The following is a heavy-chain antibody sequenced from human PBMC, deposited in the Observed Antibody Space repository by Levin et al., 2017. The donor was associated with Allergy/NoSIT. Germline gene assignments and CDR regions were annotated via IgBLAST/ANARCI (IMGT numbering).Heavy chain of an antibody. Sequence: GGSLRLSCAASGFIVSDSYMSWIRQAPGKGLEWVSYISRGNSYTNYLDSVKGRFTISRDNAKNSLYLQMNSLRAEDTASYYCARGRVPDDYWGQGTLVTVSS. CDR3: ARGRVPDDY. D-gene: IGHD1-14*01. CDR2: ISRGNSYT. J-gene: IGHJ4*02. CDR1: GFIVSDSY. V-gene: IGHV3-11*05.